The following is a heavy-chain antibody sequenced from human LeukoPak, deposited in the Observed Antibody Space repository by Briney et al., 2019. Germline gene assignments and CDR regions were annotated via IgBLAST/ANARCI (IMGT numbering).Heavy chain of an antibody. J-gene: IGHJ4*02. CDR1: GGSISSYY. D-gene: IGHD2-15*01. CDR2: IYYSGST. V-gene: IGHV4-59*01. Sequence: SETLSLTCTVSGGSISSYYGSWIWQPPGKGLEWIGYIYYSGSTNYNPSLKSRVTISVDTSKNQFSLKLSSVTAADTAVYYCARGYCSGGCCVVYWVQGTLVTVSS. CDR3: ARGYCSGGCCVVY.